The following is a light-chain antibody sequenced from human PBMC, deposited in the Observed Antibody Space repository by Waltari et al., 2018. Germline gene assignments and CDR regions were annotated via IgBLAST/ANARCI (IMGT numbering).Light chain of an antibody. Sequence: CRASQSVTRSLAWYQQKPGQAPKLLIYGASTRATGIPDRFTGSGSGTDFSLTISSLEPEDFAIYFCQHYVRLPATFGQGTKVEIK. CDR2: GAS. CDR1: QSVTRS. J-gene: IGKJ1*01. CDR3: QHYVRLPAT. V-gene: IGKV3-20*01.